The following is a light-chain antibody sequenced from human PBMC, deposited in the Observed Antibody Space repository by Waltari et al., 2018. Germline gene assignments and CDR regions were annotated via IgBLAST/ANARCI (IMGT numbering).Light chain of an antibody. CDR3: QQFGGSPKYT. CDR2: GIS. CDR1: QIISNNY. Sequence: ILFTHSPGTLSLSPWQSTPLSCRASQIISNNYLAWYQAKPGQAPRLRIYGISHRATGIPDRFSGGGSGTDFTLTISRLEPEDFAVYYCQQFGGSPKYTFGQGTKLEIK. J-gene: IGKJ2*01. V-gene: IGKV3-20*01.